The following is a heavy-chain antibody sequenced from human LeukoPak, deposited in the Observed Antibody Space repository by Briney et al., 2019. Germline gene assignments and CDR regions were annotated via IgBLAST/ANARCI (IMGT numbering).Heavy chain of an antibody. CDR3: ASSPMVRGVIDY. V-gene: IGHV3-30-3*01. CDR1: GFTFSSYA. J-gene: IGHJ4*02. D-gene: IGHD3-10*01. CDR2: ISYDGSNK. Sequence: GRSLRLSCAASGFTFSSYAMHWVRQAPGKGLEWVAVISYDGSNKYYADSVKGRFTISRDNSKNTLYLQMNSLRAEDTAVYYCASSPMVRGVIDYRGQGTLVTVSS.